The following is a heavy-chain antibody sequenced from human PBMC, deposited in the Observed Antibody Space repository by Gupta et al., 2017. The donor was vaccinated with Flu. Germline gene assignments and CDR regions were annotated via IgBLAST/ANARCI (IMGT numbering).Heavy chain of an antibody. Sequence: NSGSIGYADSVKGRFTISRDNAKNSLYLQMNSLRAEDTALYYCAKAGVGYCSGGSCQPVRDYGDYLAPPSDYWGQGTLVTVSS. CDR3: AKAGVGYCSGGSCQPVRDYGDYLAPPSDY. V-gene: IGHV3-9*01. J-gene: IGHJ4*02. D-gene: IGHD2-15*01. CDR2: NSGSI.